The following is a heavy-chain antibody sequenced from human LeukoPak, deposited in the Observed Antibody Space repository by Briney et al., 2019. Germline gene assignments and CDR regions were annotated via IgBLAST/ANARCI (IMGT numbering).Heavy chain of an antibody. CDR3: ARGHHGDYTLDY. V-gene: IGHV1-2*02. CDR2: INPNSGGT. CDR1: GYXFTGYY. Sequence: ASVKVSCTASGYXFTGYYIHWVRQAPGQGLEWIGCINPNSGGTNYARKFQGRVSMPRDTSISTAYMELSRLRSDDTAVYYCARGHHGDYTLDYWGQGTLVTVSS. J-gene: IGHJ4*02. D-gene: IGHD4-17*01.